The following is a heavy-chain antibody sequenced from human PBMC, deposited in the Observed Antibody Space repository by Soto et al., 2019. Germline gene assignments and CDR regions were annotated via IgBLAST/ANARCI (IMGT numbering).Heavy chain of an antibody. Sequence: SETLSLTCTVSGGSISSYYWSWTRQPPGKGLEWIGYIYYSGSTNYNPSLKSRVTISVDTSKNQFSLKLSSVTAAGTAVYYCARLSYSGSGSYYYYYYGMDVWGQGTTVTVSS. V-gene: IGHV4-59*01. CDR1: GGSISSYY. CDR2: IYYSGST. J-gene: IGHJ6*02. D-gene: IGHD3-10*01. CDR3: ARLSYSGSGSYYYYYYGMDV.